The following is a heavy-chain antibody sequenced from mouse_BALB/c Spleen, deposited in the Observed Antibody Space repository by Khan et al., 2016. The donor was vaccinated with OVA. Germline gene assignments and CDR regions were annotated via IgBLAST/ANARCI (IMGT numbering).Heavy chain of an antibody. CDR2: IWGDGST. J-gene: IGHJ4*01. D-gene: IGHD2-10*01. CDR1: GFSLTGYG. V-gene: IGHV2-6-7*01. CDR3: ARAYYANYREAMDY. Sequence: QVQLKESGPGLVAPSQSLSITCTVSGFSLTGYGVNWVRQPPGKGLEWLGMIWGDGSTDYNSALESRLSISKDNSKSQAFLKMNSLQTDETARYDCARAYYANYREAMDYWGQGTSVTVSS.